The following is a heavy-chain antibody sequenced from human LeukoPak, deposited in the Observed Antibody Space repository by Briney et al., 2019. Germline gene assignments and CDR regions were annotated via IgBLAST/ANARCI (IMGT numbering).Heavy chain of an antibody. CDR3: ARDRVSGFGELTQNQNPPSYYYYGMDV. CDR2: IYSGGST. V-gene: IGHV3-66*01. Sequence: GGSLRLSCAASGFTVSSNYMSWVRQAPGKGLEWVSVIYSGGSTYYADSVKGRFTISRDNSKNTLYLQMNSLRAEDTAVYYCARDRVSGFGELTQNQNPPSYYYYGMDVWGQGTTVTVSS. CDR1: GFTVSSNY. J-gene: IGHJ6*02. D-gene: IGHD3-10*01.